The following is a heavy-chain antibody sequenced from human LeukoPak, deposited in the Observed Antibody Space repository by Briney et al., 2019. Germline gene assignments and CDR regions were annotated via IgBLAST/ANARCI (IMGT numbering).Heavy chain of an antibody. CDR2: INPNSGGT. CDR3: ARSQLRFLEWSFYY. D-gene: IGHD3-3*01. V-gene: IGHV1-2*02. Sequence: ASVKVSCKASGYTFTGYYIHWVRQAPGQGLEWLGWINPNSGGTNYAQKFQGRVTMTRDTSISTAYMELSRLRADDTAVYYCARSQLRFLEWSFYYWGQGTLVTVSS. J-gene: IGHJ4*02. CDR1: GYTFTGYY.